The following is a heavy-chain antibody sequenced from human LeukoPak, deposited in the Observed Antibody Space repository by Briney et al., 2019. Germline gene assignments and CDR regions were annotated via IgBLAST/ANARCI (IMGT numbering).Heavy chain of an antibody. CDR3: AREASFTPYGGGAFDI. CDR1: RFAFSSYE. Sequence: GGSLRLSCAASRFAFSSYEMNCVRHAPRKGLECVSYISSSGSTIYYADSVKGRFTISRDNAKNSLNLQMTSLRVDDTAIYYSAREASFTPYGGGAFDIWGQGTMVTVSS. V-gene: IGHV3-48*03. CDR2: ISSSGSTI. D-gene: IGHD4-23*01. J-gene: IGHJ3*02.